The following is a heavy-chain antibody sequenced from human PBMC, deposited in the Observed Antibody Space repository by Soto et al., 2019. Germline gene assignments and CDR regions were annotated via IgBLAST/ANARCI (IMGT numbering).Heavy chain of an antibody. CDR1: GGSISSGDYY. Sequence: PSETLSLTCTVSGGSISSGDYYWSWIRQPPGKGLEWIGYIYYSGSTYYNPSLKSRVTISVDTSKNQFSLKLSSVTAADTAVYYCARRISSSRYSYGSFGVWGQGTTVTVSS. D-gene: IGHD5-18*01. CDR2: IYYSGST. J-gene: IGHJ6*02. V-gene: IGHV4-30-4*01. CDR3: ARRISSSRYSYGSFGV.